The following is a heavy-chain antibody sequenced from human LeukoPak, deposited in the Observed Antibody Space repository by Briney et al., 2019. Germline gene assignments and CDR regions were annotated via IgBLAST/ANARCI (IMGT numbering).Heavy chain of an antibody. Sequence: SVKVSCKASVGTFSSYAISWVRQAPGQGLEGMGRIIPIFGTANYAQKFQGRVTITADKSTSTAYMQLSSLRSEDTAVYYCARGGPYSNYPSGDYWGQGTLVTVSS. CDR3: ARGGPYSNYPSGDY. CDR2: IIPIFGTA. J-gene: IGHJ4*02. V-gene: IGHV1-69*06. D-gene: IGHD4-11*01. CDR1: VGTFSSYA.